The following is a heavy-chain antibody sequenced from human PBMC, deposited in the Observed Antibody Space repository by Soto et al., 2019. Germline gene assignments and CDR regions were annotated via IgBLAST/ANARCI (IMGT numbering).Heavy chain of an antibody. J-gene: IGHJ4*02. D-gene: IGHD1-7*01. CDR1: GVSIRSYH. CDR2: RYSTGHT. CDR3: AREFGDNWNYVAD. Sequence: QVQQQESGPGLLKPLETLSLTCSVSGVSIRSYHWSWIRQPAGKGLEWIGRRYSTGHTNYNPSLKSRVTVSIDTSKNQFFLRLNSVPAADSAVYYFAREFGDNWNYVADWGQGTAVTVSS. V-gene: IGHV4-4*07.